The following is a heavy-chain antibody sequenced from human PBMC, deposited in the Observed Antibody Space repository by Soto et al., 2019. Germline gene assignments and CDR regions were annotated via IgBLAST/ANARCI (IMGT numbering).Heavy chain of an antibody. J-gene: IGHJ6*02. Sequence: QVQLVESGGGVVQPGRSLRLSCAASGFTFSSYGMHWVRQAPGKGLEWVAVIWYDGSNKYYADSVKGRFTISRDNSKNKLYLQMNSLRAEDTAVYYCARRHCSGGSCYEALGYYGMDVWGQGTTVTVSS. CDR1: GFTFSSYG. D-gene: IGHD2-15*01. CDR3: ARRHCSGGSCYEALGYYGMDV. CDR2: IWYDGSNK. V-gene: IGHV3-33*01.